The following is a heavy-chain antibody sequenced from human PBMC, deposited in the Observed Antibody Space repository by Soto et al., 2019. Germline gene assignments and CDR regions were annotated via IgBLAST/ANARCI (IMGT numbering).Heavy chain of an antibody. D-gene: IGHD5-18*01. J-gene: IGHJ4*02. CDR1: GYTFTGYY. CDR3: ARDLRYSYGPNFDY. Sequence: ASVKVSCKASGYTFTGYYMHWVRQAPGQGLEWMGRINPNSGGTNYAQKFQGWVTMTRDTSISTAYMELSRLRSDDTAVYYCARDLRYSYGPNFDYWGQGTLVTVSS. V-gene: IGHV1-2*04. CDR2: INPNSGGT.